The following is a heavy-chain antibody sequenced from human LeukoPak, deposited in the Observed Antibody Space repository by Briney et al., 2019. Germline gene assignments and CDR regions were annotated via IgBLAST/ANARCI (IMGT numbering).Heavy chain of an antibody. J-gene: IGHJ4*02. Sequence: PSETLSLTCAVYGGSFSGYYWSWIRQPPGKGLEWIGEINHSGSTNYNPSLKSRVTISVDTSKNQFSLKLSSVTAADTAVYYCARGETREDSSSSSLDHWGQGTLVTVSS. CDR2: INHSGST. V-gene: IGHV4-34*01. CDR1: GGSFSGYY. CDR3: ARGETREDSSSSSLDH. D-gene: IGHD6-6*01.